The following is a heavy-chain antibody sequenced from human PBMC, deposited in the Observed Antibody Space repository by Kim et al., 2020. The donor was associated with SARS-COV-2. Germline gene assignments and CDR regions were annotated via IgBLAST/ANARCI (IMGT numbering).Heavy chain of an antibody. CDR3: ARGGGDYFDY. CDR2: IYYSGST. Sequence: SETLSLTCSVSGGSISSYYWSWIRQPPGKGLEWIGYIYYSGSTNYNPSLQSRVTISVDTSKNQFSLKLSSVTAADTAVYYCARGGGDYFDYWGQGTLVTVSS. V-gene: IGHV4-59*01. D-gene: IGHD4-17*01. J-gene: IGHJ4*02. CDR1: GGSISSYY.